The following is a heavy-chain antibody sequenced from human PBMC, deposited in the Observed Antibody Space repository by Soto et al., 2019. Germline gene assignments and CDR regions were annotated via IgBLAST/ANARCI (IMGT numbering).Heavy chain of an antibody. Sequence: QVQLQESGPGLVKPSQTLSLTCTVSGGSISSGGTGSYWTWIRQLPGKGLEWIGYIYYTGNTYYTPSHKSRPTISIDTSENQSSLKLTSVTAADTAVYFCASGHDAYKVRYWGQGTLVTVSS. CDR3: ASGHDAYKVRY. J-gene: IGHJ4*02. CDR2: IYYTGNT. D-gene: IGHD1-1*01. CDR1: GGSISSGGTGSY. V-gene: IGHV4-31*03.